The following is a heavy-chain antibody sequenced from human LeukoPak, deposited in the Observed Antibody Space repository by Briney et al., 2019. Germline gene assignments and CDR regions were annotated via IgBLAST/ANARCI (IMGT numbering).Heavy chain of an antibody. V-gene: IGHV1-2*02. CDR1: GYSFTAYY. J-gene: IGHJ3*02. CDR3: ARDSGIYRDGFDI. CDR2: INPNSGGT. Sequence: GASVKVSCKASGYSFTAYYMHWGRQAPGQGLEWMGWINPNSGGTNYAQKFQGRVTMTRDTSITTAYMELSRLRSDDTAVYYCARDSGIYRDGFDIWGQGTMVTVSS. D-gene: IGHD1-26*01.